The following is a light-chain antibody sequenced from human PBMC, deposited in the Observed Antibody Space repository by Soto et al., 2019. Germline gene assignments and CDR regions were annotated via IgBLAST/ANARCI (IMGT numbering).Light chain of an antibody. CDR2: GAS. CDR3: QQSYSLWT. V-gene: IGKV1-39*01. J-gene: IGKJ1*01. Sequence: DIQMTQSPSSLSASVGDRVTITCRASQTISDYLTWYQQKPGKAPKLLIYGASSLQSGVPSRFSCSGSGTDFNLTISSLQPEDFATYYCQQSYSLWTFGQGTKVDIK. CDR1: QTISDY.